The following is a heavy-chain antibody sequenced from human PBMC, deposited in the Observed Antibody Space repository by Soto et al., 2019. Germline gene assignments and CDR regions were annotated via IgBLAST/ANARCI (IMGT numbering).Heavy chain of an antibody. CDR2: INPKSGGT. CDR3: ARGVSTACSNGVCSFFYNHDMDV. CDR1: GYSFTDYH. D-gene: IGHD2-8*01. Sequence: SSVKVSCKASGYSFTDYHIHWVRQAPGQGLEWLGRINPKSGGTSTAQKFQGWVTMTTDTSISTASMEPTRPTSDDTAMYYCARGVSTACSNGVCSFFYNHDMDVWGQGTTVTVSS. V-gene: IGHV1-2*04. J-gene: IGHJ6*02.